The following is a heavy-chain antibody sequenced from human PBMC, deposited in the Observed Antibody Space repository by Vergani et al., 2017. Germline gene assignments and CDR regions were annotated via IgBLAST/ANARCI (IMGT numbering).Heavy chain of an antibody. V-gene: IGHV3-30-3*01. D-gene: IGHD3-10*01. CDR1: GFTFSSYA. Sequence: QVQLVESGGGVVQPGRSLRLSCAASGFTFSSYAMHWVRQAPGKGLEWVAVISYEGSNKYYADSVKGRFTISRDNSKNTLYLQMNSLRAEDTAVYYCALTRYYGSGSYPFDYWGQGTLVTVSS. CDR3: ALTRYYGSGSYPFDY. J-gene: IGHJ4*02. CDR2: ISYEGSNK.